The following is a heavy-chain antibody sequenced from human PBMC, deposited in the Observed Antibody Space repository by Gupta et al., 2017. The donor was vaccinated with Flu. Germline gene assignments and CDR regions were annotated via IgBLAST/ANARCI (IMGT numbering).Heavy chain of an antibody. J-gene: IGHJ4*02. D-gene: IGHD2-15*01. CDR2: VSRSDGTT. V-gene: IGHV3-23*01. CDR3: ARRDIVVVVAAFDY. Sequence: RQAPGKGLEWVAGVSRSDGTTHYADSVRGRFTISTDDSQDTLYLQMNNLKAEDTAIYYCARRDIVVVVAAFDYWGPGTLVTVSS.